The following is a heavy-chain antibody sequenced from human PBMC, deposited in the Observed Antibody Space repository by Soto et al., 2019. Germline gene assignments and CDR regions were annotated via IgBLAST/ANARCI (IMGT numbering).Heavy chain of an antibody. CDR2: ISYDGTNK. D-gene: IGHD6-19*01. Sequence: GGSLRLSCAASGFIFISYGMHWVRQSPGKGLEWVALISYDGTNKYYADSMKGRFTISRDNSKNMVYLQMNSLRAEDTAVYYCAKTGSGWYFDYWGQGTLVTVSS. J-gene: IGHJ4*02. CDR1: GFIFISYG. V-gene: IGHV3-30*18. CDR3: AKTGSGWYFDY.